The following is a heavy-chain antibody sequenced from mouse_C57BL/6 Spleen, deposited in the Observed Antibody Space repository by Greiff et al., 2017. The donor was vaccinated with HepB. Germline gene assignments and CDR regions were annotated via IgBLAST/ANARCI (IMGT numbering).Heavy chain of an antibody. J-gene: IGHJ1*03. Sequence: VQRVESGAELARPGASVKLSCKASGYTFTSYGISWVKQRTGQGLEWIGEIYPRSGNTYYNEKFKGKATLTADKSSSTAYMELRSLTSEDSAVYFCAREYDGYFDVWGTGTTVTVSS. V-gene: IGHV1-81*01. CDR2: IYPRSGNT. D-gene: IGHD2-12*01. CDR1: GYTFTSYG. CDR3: AREYDGYFDV.